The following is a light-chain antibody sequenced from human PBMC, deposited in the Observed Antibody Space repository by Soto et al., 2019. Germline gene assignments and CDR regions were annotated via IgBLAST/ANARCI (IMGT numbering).Light chain of an antibody. CDR2: GAS. CDR1: QSVSSN. J-gene: IGKJ1*01. V-gene: IGKV3-15*01. CDR3: QQYKNWPPWT. Sequence: EIVMTQSPATLSVSPGERATLSCRASQSVSSNLAWYQQKPGQAPRLLIYGASTRATGTPARFSGSGSGTAFTRTVIRLQSEDFAVYYCQQYKNWPPWTFCQGTKVDIK.